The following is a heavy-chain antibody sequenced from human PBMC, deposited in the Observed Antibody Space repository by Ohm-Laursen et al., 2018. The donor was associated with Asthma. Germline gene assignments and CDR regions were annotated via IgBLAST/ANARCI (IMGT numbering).Heavy chain of an antibody. D-gene: IGHD6-19*01. CDR1: GFTFSNYA. Sequence: SLRFSCAASGFTFSNYAFHWVRQAPGKGLEWVALISFDGSDKNHGDSVKGRFTISRDNSKNTLYLEMNSLGGEDTAVYYCVRDSYRSGWYGQFDYWGQGTLVTVSS. V-gene: IGHV3-30-3*01. J-gene: IGHJ4*02. CDR2: ISFDGSDK. CDR3: VRDSYRSGWYGQFDY.